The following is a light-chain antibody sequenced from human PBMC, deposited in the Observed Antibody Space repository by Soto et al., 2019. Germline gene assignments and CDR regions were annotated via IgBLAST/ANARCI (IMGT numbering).Light chain of an antibody. J-gene: IGLJ1*01. V-gene: IGLV2-23*02. CDR3: CSYAGSSTYV. Sequence: QSVLTQPASVSGSPGQSITISCTGTSSDVGSYNLVSWYQQHPGKATKLMIYEVSKRPSGVSNRFSGSKPGNTFSLTISWLQAEDEADYYCCSYAGSSTYVFGTGTKVTVL. CDR1: SSDVGSYNL. CDR2: EVS.